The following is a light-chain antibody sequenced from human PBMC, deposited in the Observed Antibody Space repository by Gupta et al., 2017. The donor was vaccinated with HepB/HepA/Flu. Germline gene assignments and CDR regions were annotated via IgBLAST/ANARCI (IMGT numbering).Light chain of an antibody. V-gene: IGLV1-36*01. J-gene: IGLJ3*02. Sequence: QSVLTQPPSVSEAPRQTVTISCSGRTSNIGNNAVSWYQQLPGKSPKLFIYYDDLLPSGFSSRFSGSKSGTSASLPTSGLQAEDEADDYCAEWDDTLKCLVFGGGTKLTVL. CDR2: YDD. CDR3: AEWDDTLKCLV. CDR1: TSNIGNNA.